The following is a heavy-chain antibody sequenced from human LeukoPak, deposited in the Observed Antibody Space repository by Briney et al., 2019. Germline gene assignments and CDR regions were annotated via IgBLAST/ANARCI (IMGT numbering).Heavy chain of an antibody. D-gene: IGHD3-22*01. CDR1: GFTFSSYA. J-gene: IGHJ3*02. V-gene: IGHV3-30*04. Sequence: GGSLRLSCAASGFTFSSYAMHWVRQAPGKGLEWVAVISYDGSNKYYADSVKGRFTISRDNSKNTLYLQMNSLRAEDTAVYYCAKGRSSGYYYYSTDAFDIWGQGTMVTVSS. CDR2: ISYDGSNK. CDR3: AKGRSSGYYYYSTDAFDI.